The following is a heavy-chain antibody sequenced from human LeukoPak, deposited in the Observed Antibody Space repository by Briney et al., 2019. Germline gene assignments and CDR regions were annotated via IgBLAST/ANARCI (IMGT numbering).Heavy chain of an antibody. CDR1: GGSISSYY. CDR3: ARDSRWDCSSFDY. J-gene: IGHJ4*02. CDR2: IYYSGST. V-gene: IGHV4-59*01. D-gene: IGHD6-6*01. Sequence: SETLSLTCTVSGGSISSYYWSWLRQPPGKALEWIGYIYYSGSTNYNPSLKSRVTISVDTSKNQFSLNLSSVTAADTAVYYCARDSRWDCSSFDYWGQGTLVTVSS.